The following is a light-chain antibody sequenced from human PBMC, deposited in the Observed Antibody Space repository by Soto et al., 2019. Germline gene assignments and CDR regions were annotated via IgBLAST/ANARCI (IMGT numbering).Light chain of an antibody. CDR3: QQYGSSGYT. CDR1: QSVSSSY. J-gene: IGKJ2*01. Sequence: EIVLTQSPGTLYLSPGERATLSCRASQSVSSSYLAWYQQKPGQAPRLLIYGASSKAAGIPDRFSGSGSGKDFTLTINRLEPEDYAVYYCQQYGSSGYTFGQGTKLEIK. V-gene: IGKV3-20*01. CDR2: GAS.